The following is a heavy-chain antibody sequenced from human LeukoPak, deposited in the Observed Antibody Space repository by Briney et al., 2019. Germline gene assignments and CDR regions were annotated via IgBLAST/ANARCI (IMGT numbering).Heavy chain of an antibody. CDR3: AKDSQSAAFFLDDAFDL. D-gene: IGHD2-15*01. CDR2: ISATGGTT. V-gene: IGHV3-23*01. J-gene: IGHJ3*01. CDR1: GLTFSTYA. Sequence: PGGSLRLSCTASGLTFSTYALSWVRQSPGKGLEWLSVISATGGTTYYADSVRGRFTISRDNSKNTLYLQMNSLRAEDTAVYYCAKDSQSAAFFLDDAFDLWGQGTIVTVSA.